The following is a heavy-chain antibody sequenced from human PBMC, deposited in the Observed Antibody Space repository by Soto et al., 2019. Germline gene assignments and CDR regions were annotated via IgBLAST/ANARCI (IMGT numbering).Heavy chain of an antibody. Sequence: PSETLALTCTVSGGSINSSSYDWGWIRQPPGKGLEWIGSIYYSGSTNYNPSLKSRVTITVDTSKNQFSLKLSSVTAADTAVYYCARALIYGAPYYFDYWGQRPLVTVSS. CDR2: IYYSGST. CDR1: GGSINSSSYD. D-gene: IGHD4-17*01. V-gene: IGHV4-39*07. CDR3: ARALIYGAPYYFDY. J-gene: IGHJ4*02.